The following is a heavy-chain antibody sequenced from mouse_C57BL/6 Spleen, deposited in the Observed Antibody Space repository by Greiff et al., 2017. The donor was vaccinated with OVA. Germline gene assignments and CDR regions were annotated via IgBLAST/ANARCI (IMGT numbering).Heavy chain of an antibody. D-gene: IGHD2-4*01. Sequence: QVQLKQSGAELARPGASVKLSCKASGYTFTSYGISWVKQRTGQGLEWIGEIYPRSGNTYYNEKFKGKATLTADKSSSTAYMELRSLTSEDSAVYFCARDYDYDGTSPFAYWGQGTLVTVSA. CDR3: ARDYDYDGTSPFAY. J-gene: IGHJ3*01. CDR2: IYPRSGNT. CDR1: GYTFTSYG. V-gene: IGHV1-81*01.